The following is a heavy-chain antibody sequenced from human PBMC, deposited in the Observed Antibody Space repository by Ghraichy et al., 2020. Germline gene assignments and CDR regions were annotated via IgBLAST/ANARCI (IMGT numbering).Heavy chain of an antibody. Sequence: SETLSLTCTVSGGSISSGGYYWSWIRQHPGKGLEWIGYIYYSGSTYYNPSLKSRVTISVDTSKNQFSLKLSSVTAADTAVYYCARDLDDSSGYYSPGWFDPWGQGTLVTVSS. J-gene: IGHJ5*02. CDR2: IYYSGST. D-gene: IGHD3-22*01. V-gene: IGHV4-31*03. CDR3: ARDLDDSSGYYSPGWFDP. CDR1: GGSISSGGYY.